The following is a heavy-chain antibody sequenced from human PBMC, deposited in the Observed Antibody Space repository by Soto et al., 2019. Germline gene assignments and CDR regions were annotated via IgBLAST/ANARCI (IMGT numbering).Heavy chain of an antibody. CDR3: GAMATFCSLNCFDP. V-gene: IGHV1-8*01. Sequence: ASVKVSCKASGYTFTNNDVSWVRQATGQGLEWMGWMNPGSGDTGYAQKFQGRVTMTRDISIATAYMELSSLRSDDTAIYYCGAMATFCSLNCFDPWGQGTLVTVSS. D-gene: IGHD3-10*02. J-gene: IGHJ5*02. CDR2: MNPGSGDT. CDR1: GYTFTNND.